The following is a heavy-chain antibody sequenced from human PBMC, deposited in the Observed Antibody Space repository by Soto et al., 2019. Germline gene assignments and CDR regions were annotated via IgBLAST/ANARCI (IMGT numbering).Heavy chain of an antibody. CDR1: GFTFSSYA. Sequence: GGSLRLSCAASGFTFSSYAMSWVRQAPGKGLEWVSAISGSGGSTYYADSVKDRFTISRDNSKNTLYLQMNSLRAEDTAVYYCAKRGVVVGIVLDYFDYWGQGTLVTVSS. CDR3: AKRGVVVGIVLDYFDY. CDR2: ISGSGGST. V-gene: IGHV3-23*01. D-gene: IGHD2-15*01. J-gene: IGHJ4*02.